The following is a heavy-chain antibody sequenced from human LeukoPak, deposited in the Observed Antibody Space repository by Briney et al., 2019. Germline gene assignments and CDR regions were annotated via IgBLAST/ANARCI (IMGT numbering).Heavy chain of an antibody. J-gene: IGHJ4*02. D-gene: IGHD2-2*02. CDR3: AKLRSTSCYTVADY. CDR1: GFTFSSYA. Sequence: SGGSLRLSCAASGFTFSSYAMSWVRQTPGKGLEWVSVISNSGGNTYYADSVKGRFTISRDNSKNTLYLQMNSLRAEDTAVYYCAKLRSTSCYTVADYWGQGTLVTVSS. CDR2: ISNSGGNT. V-gene: IGHV3-23*01.